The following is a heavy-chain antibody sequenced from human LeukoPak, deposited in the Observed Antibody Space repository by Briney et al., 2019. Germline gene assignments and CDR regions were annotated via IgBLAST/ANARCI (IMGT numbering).Heavy chain of an antibody. J-gene: IGHJ6*02. Sequence: GGSLRLSCAASGFTFSSCAMSWVRQAPGKGLEWVSAISGSGGSTYYADSVKGRFTISRDNAKNSLYLQMNSLRAEDTAVYYCARDPGGNCSSTSCYTVRYYYYGMDVWGQGTTVTVSS. V-gene: IGHV3-23*01. CDR2: ISGSGGST. CDR3: ARDPGGNCSSTSCYTVRYYYYGMDV. CDR1: GFTFSSCA. D-gene: IGHD2-2*02.